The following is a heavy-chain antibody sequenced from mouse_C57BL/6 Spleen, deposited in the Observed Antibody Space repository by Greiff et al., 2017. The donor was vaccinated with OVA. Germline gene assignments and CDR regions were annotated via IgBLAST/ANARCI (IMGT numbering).Heavy chain of an antibody. J-gene: IGHJ2*01. CDR3: ARSRYGNYDY. CDR2: IYPGGGYT. V-gene: IGHV1-63*01. CDR1: GYTFTNYW. Sequence: VQLQQSGAELVRPGTSVKMSCKASGYTFTNYWIGWAKQRPGHGLEWIGVIYPGGGYTNYNEKFKGKATLTADKSSSTAYMQFSSLTSEDSAIYYCARSRYGNYDYWGQGTTLTVSS. D-gene: IGHD2-10*02.